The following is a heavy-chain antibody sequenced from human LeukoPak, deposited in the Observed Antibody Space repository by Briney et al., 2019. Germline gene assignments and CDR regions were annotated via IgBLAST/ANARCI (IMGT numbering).Heavy chain of an antibody. CDR3: ARIPYYMDV. CDR1: GYSISSGYY. V-gene: IGHV4-38-2*01. CDR2: IYHSGST. Sequence: QVQLQESGPGLVKPSETLSLTCAVSGYSISSGYYWGWIRQPPGTGLEWVGSIYHSGSTYYNPSLKSRVTISVDTSKNQFSLKLSSVTAADTAVYYCARIPYYMDVWGKGTTVTVSS. J-gene: IGHJ6*03.